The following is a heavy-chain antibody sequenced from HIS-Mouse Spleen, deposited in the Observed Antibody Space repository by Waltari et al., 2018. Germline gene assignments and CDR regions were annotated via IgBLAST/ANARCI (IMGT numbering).Heavy chain of an antibody. V-gene: IGHV4-39*07. CDR3: AREIPYSSSWYDWYFDL. CDR1: GGSLSSSSYY. J-gene: IGHJ2*01. Sequence: QLQLQESGPGLVKPSETLSLTCTVSGGSLSSSSYYWGWIRQPPGKGLEWIGSIYYSGSTYYNPSLKSRVTISVDTSKNQFSLKLSSVTAADTAVYYCAREIPYSSSWYDWYFDLWGRGTLVIVSS. CDR2: IYYSGST. D-gene: IGHD6-13*01.